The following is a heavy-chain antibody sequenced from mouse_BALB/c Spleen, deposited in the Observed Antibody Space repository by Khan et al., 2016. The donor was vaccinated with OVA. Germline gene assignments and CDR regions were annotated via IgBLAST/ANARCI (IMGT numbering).Heavy chain of an antibody. Sequence: EVQLQESGPSLVKPSQTLSLTCSVSGDSITSGYWCWIRKFPGNKLEYMGYILYSGSTYYNPSLKSRISITRHTSQNQYYLQLNSVTTEDTATSYCARSTYRYDFAYWGQGTLVTVSA. J-gene: IGHJ3*01. CDR1: GDSITSGY. V-gene: IGHV3-8*02. CDR2: ILYSGST. CDR3: ARSTYRYDFAY. D-gene: IGHD2-14*01.